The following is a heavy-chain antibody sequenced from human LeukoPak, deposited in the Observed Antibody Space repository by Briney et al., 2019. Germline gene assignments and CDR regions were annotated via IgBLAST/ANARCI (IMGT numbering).Heavy chain of an antibody. J-gene: IGHJ4*02. V-gene: IGHV1-69*05. Sequence: SVKVSCKASGGTFSTYAISWVRQAPGQGLEWMGGIIPISGSAKYTQKFQGRVTITTDESTNTAYMELCSLRSEDTAVYYCATTMGYLDYCSGGTCYSMLDWGQGTLVTVFS. CDR3: ATTMGYLDYCSGGTCYSMLD. D-gene: IGHD2-15*01. CDR1: GGTFSTYA. CDR2: IIPISGSA.